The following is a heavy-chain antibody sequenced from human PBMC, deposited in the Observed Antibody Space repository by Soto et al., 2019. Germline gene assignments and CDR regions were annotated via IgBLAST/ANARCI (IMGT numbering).Heavy chain of an antibody. Sequence: LRLSCAASGFSFAGYALTWVRLAPGKGLEWVASISGGGGSTYYTDSVKGRFSISRDNSNRVVYLQMGSLTAGDTAVYYCAKTETFNGYYNAFDYWGQGARVTVCS. D-gene: IGHD3-9*01. V-gene: IGHV3-23*01. CDR1: GFSFAGYA. CDR2: ISGGGGST. J-gene: IGHJ4*02. CDR3: AKTETFNGYYNAFDY.